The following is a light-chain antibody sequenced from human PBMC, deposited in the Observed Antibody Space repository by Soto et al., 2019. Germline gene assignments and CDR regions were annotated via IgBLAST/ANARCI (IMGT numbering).Light chain of an antibody. V-gene: IGKV1-27*01. J-gene: IGKJ1*01. Sequence: DFQMTQSPSSLSASLGDRVSITCRASQDLANFLAWYQQKPGKVPTLLIYAASTLQYGVPSRFSATASGTDFTLTISSLQPEDVATYYCQKYNSPPRTFGQGTKVEI. CDR2: AAS. CDR1: QDLANF. CDR3: QKYNSPPRT.